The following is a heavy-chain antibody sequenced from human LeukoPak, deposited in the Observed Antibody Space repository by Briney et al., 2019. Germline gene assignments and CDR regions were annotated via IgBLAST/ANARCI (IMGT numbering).Heavy chain of an antibody. J-gene: IGHJ4*02. CDR3: ARDPANQTYSSSYPDY. D-gene: IGHD6-6*01. Sequence: ASVKVSCKASGYTFTSYGISWVRRAPGQGLEGMAWISAYNGNTNCAQKLHARVTMTTDTSTSTAYMELRSLRYDDTAVYYCARDPANQTYSSSYPDYWGQGTLVTVSS. CDR1: GYTFTSYG. V-gene: IGHV1-18*01. CDR2: ISAYNGNT.